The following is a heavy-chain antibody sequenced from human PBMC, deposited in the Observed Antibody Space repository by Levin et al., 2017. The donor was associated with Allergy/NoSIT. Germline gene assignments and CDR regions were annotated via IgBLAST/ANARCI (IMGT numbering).Heavy chain of an antibody. J-gene: IGHJ6*03. V-gene: IGHV5-51*01. D-gene: IGHD3-10*01. CDR1: GYSFTSYW. Sequence: SGGSLRLSCKGSGYSFTSYWIGWVRQMPGKGLEWMGIIYPGDSDTRYSPSFQGQVTISADKSISTAYLQWSSLKASDTAMYYCARLLGENRYYYDYYMDGWGKGTTVTVSS. CDR2: IYPGDSDT. CDR3: ARLLGENRYYYDYYMDG.